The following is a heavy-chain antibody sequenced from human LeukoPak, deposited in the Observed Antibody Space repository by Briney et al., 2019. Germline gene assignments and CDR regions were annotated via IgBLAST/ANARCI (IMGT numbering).Heavy chain of an antibody. V-gene: IGHV4-59*11. CDR3: ARDYYDSRGEAFDI. CDR2: IYYSGTT. Sequence: SETLSLTCTVSGGSIGSHYWSWIRQPPGEGLEWIGYIYYSGTTSYNPSLKSRVTISVDTSKNQFSVKLSSVTAADTAVYYCARDYYDSRGEAFDIWGLGTMVTVSS. CDR1: GGSIGSHY. D-gene: IGHD3-22*01. J-gene: IGHJ3*02.